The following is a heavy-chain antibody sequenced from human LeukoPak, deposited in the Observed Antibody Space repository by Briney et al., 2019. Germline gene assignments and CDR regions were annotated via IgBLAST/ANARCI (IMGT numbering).Heavy chain of an antibody. D-gene: IGHD2-15*01. Sequence: GGSLRLSCAASGFTFSAYSMNWVRQAPGKGLEWVSYIRSDSLTIYYANSVKGRFTISRDNAKNSLYLQMNSLRAEDTAVYYCARTPSVSAGHWFDPWGQGTLVTVSS. J-gene: IGHJ5*02. CDR1: GFTFSAYS. CDR3: ARTPSVSAGHWFDP. V-gene: IGHV3-48*01. CDR2: IRSDSLTI.